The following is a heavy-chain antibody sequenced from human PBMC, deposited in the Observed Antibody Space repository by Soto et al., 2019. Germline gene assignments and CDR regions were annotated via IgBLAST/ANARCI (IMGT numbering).Heavy chain of an antibody. Sequence: SEPLSLTCSVSGGSMRGATSNFDWSWSRQAPGKGPELVGYIYHTVNTNYNPALKSRVTISMDTSKNQLSLQLSSVTAADTAVYYCARLQYTVVTALDIWGQGTVVTVSS. V-gene: IGHV4-61*01. CDR2: IYHTVNT. CDR1: GGSMRGATSNFD. CDR3: ARLQYTVVTALDI. J-gene: IGHJ3*02. D-gene: IGHD2-15*01.